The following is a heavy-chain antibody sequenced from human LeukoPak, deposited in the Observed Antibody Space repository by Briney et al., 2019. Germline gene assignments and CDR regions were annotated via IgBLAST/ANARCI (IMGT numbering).Heavy chain of an antibody. CDR1: GFTFSSYG. J-gene: IGHJ5*02. CDR3: AKHGVPDIVLMVYAVNWFDP. D-gene: IGHD2-8*01. Sequence: PGGSLRLSCAASGFTFSSYGMHWVRQAPGKGLEWVAFIRYDGSNKYYADSVKGRFTISRDNSKNTLYLQMNSLRAEDTAVYYCAKHGVPDIVLMVYAVNWFDPWGQGTLVTVSS. CDR2: IRYDGSNK. V-gene: IGHV3-30*02.